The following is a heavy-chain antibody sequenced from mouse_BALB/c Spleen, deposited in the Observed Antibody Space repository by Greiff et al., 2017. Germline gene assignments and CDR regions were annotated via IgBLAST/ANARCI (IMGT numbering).Heavy chain of an antibody. Sequence: EVKLVESGPGLVKPSQSLSLTCTVTGYSITSDYAWNWIRQFPGNQLEWMGYISYSGSTSYNPSLKSRISITRDTSKNQFFLQLNSVTTEDTATYYCAIYYGVYWYFDVWGAGTTVTVSS. CDR3: AIYYGVYWYFDV. CDR2: ISYSGST. D-gene: IGHD2-1*01. J-gene: IGHJ1*01. CDR1: GYSITSDYA. V-gene: IGHV3-2*02.